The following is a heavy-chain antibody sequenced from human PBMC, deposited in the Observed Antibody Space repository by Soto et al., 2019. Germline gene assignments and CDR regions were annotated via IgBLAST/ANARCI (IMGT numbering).Heavy chain of an antibody. V-gene: IGHV3-23*01. J-gene: IGHJ6*02. CDR1: GFTFNSYD. CDR2: ISGGGSRT. CDR3: AKERYYDILTGPENDYYYYGMDV. Sequence: EVQLLESGGGLVQPGGSLRLSCAASGFTFNSYDMSWVRQATGKGLEWVSDISGGGSRTYYADSVKGRFSISRDNSKNTLYLQMNSLRADDTAIYYCAKERYYDILTGPENDYYYYGMDVWGQGTTVTVSS. D-gene: IGHD3-9*01.